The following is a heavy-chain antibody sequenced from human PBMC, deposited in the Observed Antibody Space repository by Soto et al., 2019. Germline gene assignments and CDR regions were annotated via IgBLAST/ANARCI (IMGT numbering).Heavy chain of an antibody. Sequence: QITLKESGPTLVKPTQTLTLTCTFSGFSLSTRGVGVGWIRQPPGKALVWLALVYWDDDIWYSPSLKNRRTSTKDASKYQVVGTMTTMDPLATATYYCAHRPYGYKYYFDYWGQGTLVTVSS. CDR3: AHRPYGYKYYFDY. CDR1: GFSLSTRGVG. J-gene: IGHJ4*02. D-gene: IGHD5-18*01. V-gene: IGHV2-5*02. CDR2: VYWDDDI.